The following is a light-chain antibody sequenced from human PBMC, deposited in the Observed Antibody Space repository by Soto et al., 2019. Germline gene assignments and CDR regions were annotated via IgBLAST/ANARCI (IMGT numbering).Light chain of an antibody. CDR3: CSYASNYTLL. V-gene: IGLV2-23*02. J-gene: IGLJ2*01. Sequence: QSALTQPASVSGSPGQSITISCTGTSSDVGSYNLVSWYQQHPDKAPKLMIYEVTKRPSGVSNRFSGSKSGNTASLTISGLQAEDEADYYCCSYASNYTLLFGGGTKVTVL. CDR2: EVT. CDR1: SSDVGSYNL.